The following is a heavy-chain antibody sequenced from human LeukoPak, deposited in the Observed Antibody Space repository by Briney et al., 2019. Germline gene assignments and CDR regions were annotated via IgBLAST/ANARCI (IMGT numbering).Heavy chain of an antibody. CDR3: AKDFGIGLRYFDWNY. CDR1: GFTFSSYA. Sequence: GGSLRLSCAASGFTFSSYAMSWVRQAPGKGLEWVSAISGSGGSTYYADSVKGRFTISRDNPKNTLYLQMNSLRAEDSAVYYCAKDFGIGLRYFDWNYRGQGTLVTVSS. D-gene: IGHD3-9*01. CDR2: ISGSGGST. V-gene: IGHV3-23*01. J-gene: IGHJ4*02.